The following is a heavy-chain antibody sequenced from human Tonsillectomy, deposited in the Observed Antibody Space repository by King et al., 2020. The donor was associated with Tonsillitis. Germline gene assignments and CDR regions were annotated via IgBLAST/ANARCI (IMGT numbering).Heavy chain of an antibody. V-gene: IGHV3-30*04. J-gene: IGHJ6*02. D-gene: IGHD2-2*01. CDR1: GFTFSSYG. Sequence: VQLVESGGGVVQPGRSLRLSCAASGFTFSSYGMHWVRQAPGKGLEWVALISYDGSRKHYADSVKGRFTISRDNSKNTLYLQMNSLRGEDTAVYYCARCNLEYCSSTSCYGEYGLDVGGQGTTVTVSS. CDR3: ARCNLEYCSSTSCYGEYGLDV. CDR2: ISYDGSRK.